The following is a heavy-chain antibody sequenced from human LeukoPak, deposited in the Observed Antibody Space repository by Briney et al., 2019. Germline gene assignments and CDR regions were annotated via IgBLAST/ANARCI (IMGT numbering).Heavy chain of an antibody. CDR2: IKNRSDGGAT. D-gene: IGHD6-13*01. Sequence: GGPLRLSCAAPGFTFSAAWMTWVRQTPGKGLECVGRIKNRSDGGATDYPTPVKGRFAISRDDSKNTLYLQMNSLKIEDTGVYYCTTVGSSWGFDYWGQGTLVTVSS. V-gene: IGHV3-15*01. CDR1: GFTFSAAW. CDR3: TTVGSSWGFDY. J-gene: IGHJ4*02.